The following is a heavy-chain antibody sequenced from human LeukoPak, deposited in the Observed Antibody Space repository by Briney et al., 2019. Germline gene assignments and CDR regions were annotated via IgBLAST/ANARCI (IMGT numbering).Heavy chain of an antibody. Sequence: EASVNVSCKVSGYTLTELSMHWVRQAPGKGLEWMGGFDPVDGETIYAQKFQGRVTMTEDTSTDTAYMELSSLRSEDTAVYYCATDPGYCSDGSCNNYYYGMDVWGQGTTVTVSS. J-gene: IGHJ6*02. CDR3: ATDPGYCSDGSCNNYYYGMDV. CDR1: GYTLTELS. D-gene: IGHD2-15*01. CDR2: FDPVDGET. V-gene: IGHV1-24*01.